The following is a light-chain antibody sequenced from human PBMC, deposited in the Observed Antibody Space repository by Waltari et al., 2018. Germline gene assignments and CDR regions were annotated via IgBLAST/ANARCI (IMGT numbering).Light chain of an antibody. J-gene: IGLJ3*02. CDR3: QAWDSGAVV. CDR1: RVGDGF. V-gene: IGLV3-1*01. Sequence: SLELSQRPSVSVSPGQTASIICSGDRVGDGFVSWYQQRPGQSPVLVIYEDSKRPLGISERFSGSNSGNTATLTISDTQATDEADFYCQAWDSGAVVFGRGTRLIVL. CDR2: EDS.